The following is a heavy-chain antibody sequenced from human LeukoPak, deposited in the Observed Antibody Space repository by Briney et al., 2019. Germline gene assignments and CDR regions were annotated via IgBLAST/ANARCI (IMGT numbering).Heavy chain of an antibody. CDR3: AGARWLVFDY. D-gene: IGHD6-19*01. CDR1: GGSISSYY. Sequence: SETLSLTCTVSGGSISSYYWSWIRQSPGKGLEWIGYIYYSRSTNYNPSLKSRVTISVDTSKNQFSLKLSSVTAADTAVYYCAGARWLVFDYWGQGTLVAVSS. CDR2: IYYSRST. V-gene: IGHV4-59*12. J-gene: IGHJ4*02.